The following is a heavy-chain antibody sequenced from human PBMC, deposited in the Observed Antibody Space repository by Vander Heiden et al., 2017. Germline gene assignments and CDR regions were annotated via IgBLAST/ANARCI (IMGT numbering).Heavy chain of an antibody. CDR2: INPNSGST. Sequence: QVQLVQPGAEVKKPGASVKVSCKASGYTFTGYYMHWVRQAPGQGLEWMGWINPNSGSTNYAQKFQGWVTMTRDTSISTAYMELSRLRSDDTAVYYCARQYCSGGSCYKVAYYGMDVWGQGTTVTVSS. D-gene: IGHD2-15*01. J-gene: IGHJ6*02. CDR3: ARQYCSGGSCYKVAYYGMDV. V-gene: IGHV1-2*04. CDR1: GYTFTGYY.